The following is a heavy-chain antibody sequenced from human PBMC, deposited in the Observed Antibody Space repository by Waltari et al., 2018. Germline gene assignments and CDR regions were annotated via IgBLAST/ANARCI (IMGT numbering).Heavy chain of an antibody. D-gene: IGHD7-27*01. V-gene: IGHV3-48*03. Sequence: EVQLVESGGGLVQPGGSLRLSCAASGFTFSSYAMTWVCQAPGKGLEWVSYISSRGSTIYYADSVKGRFTIARDNAKNSLYLQMNSLRAEDTAVYYGERQTGDDFDYWGQGTLVTVSS. J-gene: IGHJ4*02. CDR3: ERQTGDDFDY. CDR1: GFTFSSYA. CDR2: ISSRGSTI.